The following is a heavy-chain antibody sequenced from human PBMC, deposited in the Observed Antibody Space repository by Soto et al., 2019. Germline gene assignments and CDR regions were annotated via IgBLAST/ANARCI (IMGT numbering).Heavy chain of an antibody. CDR2: ISGSGGSI. V-gene: IGHV3-23*01. CDR3: VKGYWKGDV. Sequence: EVQLLESGGGLVQPGGSLRLSCAASGFTFSTYAMNWVRQAPGNGLEWVSAISGSGGSIHYADSVKGRFTISRDNSKTPLYLQMNSLGVEDTAVYHCVKGYWKGDVWGQGTTVTVSS. CDR1: GFTFSTYA. D-gene: IGHD1-1*01. J-gene: IGHJ6*02.